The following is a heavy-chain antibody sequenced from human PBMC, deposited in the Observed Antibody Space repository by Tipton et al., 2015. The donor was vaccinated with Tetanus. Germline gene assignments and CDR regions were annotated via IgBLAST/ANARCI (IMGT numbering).Heavy chain of an antibody. V-gene: IGHV4-30-4*01. J-gene: IGHJ4*02. CDR1: VGSISSGDYY. CDR3: AEGRRFCSSNSCHEYYFDS. CDR2: IYKSGNT. D-gene: IGHD2-2*01. Sequence: TLSLTCTVSVGSISSGDYYWSWVRQSPGEGLEWIGHIYKSGNTYYKPSLKSRVAISIDASKNQFSLKLNSMTAADTAVYYCAEGRRFCSSNSCHEYYFDSWGRGTLVTVSS.